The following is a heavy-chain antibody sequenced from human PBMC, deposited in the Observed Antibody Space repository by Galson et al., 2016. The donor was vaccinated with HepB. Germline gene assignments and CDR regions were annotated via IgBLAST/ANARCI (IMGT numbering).Heavy chain of an antibody. CDR3: ARDLGVSGLMEYDY. V-gene: IGHV3-74*01. CDR2: INSDGSNT. J-gene: IGHJ4*02. CDR1: GFTFSSDW. D-gene: IGHD3-22*01. Sequence: SLRLSCAASGFTFSSDWMHWVRQAPGKGLVLSSRINSDGSNTIYAYPVTGRFTISRNNAKHPLYLQMDSLRAEDTAVYYCARDLGVSGLMEYDYWGQGTLVTVSS.